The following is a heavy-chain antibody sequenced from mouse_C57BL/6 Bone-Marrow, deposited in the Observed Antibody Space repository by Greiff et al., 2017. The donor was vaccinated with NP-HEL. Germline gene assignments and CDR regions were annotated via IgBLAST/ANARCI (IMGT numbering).Heavy chain of an antibody. V-gene: IGHV1-81*01. J-gene: IGHJ3*01. CDR1: GYTFTSYG. CDR2: IYPRSGNT. CDR3: AREGGSSRPRFAY. Sequence: QVQLQQSGAELARPGASVKLSCKASGYTFTSYGISWVKQRTGQGLEWIGEIYPRSGNTYYNEKFKGKATLTADKSSSTAYMELRSLTSEDSAVYFCAREGGSSRPRFAYWGQGTLVTVSA. D-gene: IGHD1-1*01.